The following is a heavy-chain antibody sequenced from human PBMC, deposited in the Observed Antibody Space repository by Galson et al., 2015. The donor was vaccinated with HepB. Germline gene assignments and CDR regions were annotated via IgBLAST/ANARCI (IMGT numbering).Heavy chain of an antibody. V-gene: IGHV3-53*01. CDR3: ARDPRTGTGC. D-gene: IGHD1-7*01. Sequence: SLRLSCAASGFSVSSNYMTWVRQAPGKGLEWVSVIYSGGATQYADSVKGRFTISRDNSKNTLYLQMNSLRVEDTAVYYCARDPRTGTGCWGQGTLVTVSS. CDR1: GFSVSSNY. CDR2: IYSGGAT. J-gene: IGHJ4*02.